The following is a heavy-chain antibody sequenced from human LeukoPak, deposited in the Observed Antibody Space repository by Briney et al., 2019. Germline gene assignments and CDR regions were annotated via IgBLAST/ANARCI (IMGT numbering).Heavy chain of an antibody. Sequence: PGGSLRLSCAASGFIFSNYGMNWVRQAPGKGLEWVAAISASGSATSYADSVRGRFTISRDNSKSTTYLQMNSLRAEDTAVFYCAKDLSLRVFWSGYFDYWGQGIPVTVSS. CDR2: ISASGSAT. J-gene: IGHJ4*02. V-gene: IGHV3-23*01. CDR1: GFIFSNYG. D-gene: IGHD3-3*01. CDR3: AKDLSLRVFWSGYFDY.